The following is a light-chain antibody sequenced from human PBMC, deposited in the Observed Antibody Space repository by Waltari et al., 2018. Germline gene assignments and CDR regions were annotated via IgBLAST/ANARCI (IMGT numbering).Light chain of an antibody. CDR1: SSNIGTYG. CDR3: AAWDDSLNAWV. Sequence: QSVLTQPPSTSETPGQRVTISCSGSSSNIGTYGVNWYQQVPGTAPKLLIRTDTHLPSGVPARFSGSKSGTSASLAISGLQSEDEANYFCAAWDDSLNAWVFGGGTKLTVL. V-gene: IGLV1-44*01. CDR2: TDT. J-gene: IGLJ3*02.